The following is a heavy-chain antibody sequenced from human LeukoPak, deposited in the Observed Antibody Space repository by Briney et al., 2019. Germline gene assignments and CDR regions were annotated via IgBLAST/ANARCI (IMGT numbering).Heavy chain of an antibody. CDR2: IKKDGSEK. V-gene: IGHV3-7*03. CDR3: ARGLYSSTTYYFDY. J-gene: IGHJ4*02. D-gene: IGHD6-13*01. Sequence: GGSLRLSCAASGFTFSNYWMSWVRQAPGKGLEWVANIKKDGSEKYYVDSVKSRFTISRDNAKNSMYLQMNSLRAEDTAVYYCARGLYSSTTYYFDYWGQGTLVTVSS. CDR1: GFTFSNYW.